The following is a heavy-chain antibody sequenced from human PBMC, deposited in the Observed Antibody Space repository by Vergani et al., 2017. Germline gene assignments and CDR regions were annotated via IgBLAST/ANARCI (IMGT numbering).Heavy chain of an antibody. V-gene: IGHV1-2*02. D-gene: IGHD6-13*01. J-gene: IGHJ4*02. CDR2: IHPNSGDT. Sequence: QVQLVQSGAEVKKPGASVKVSCKASGNTFTGYYMHWVRQAPGQGLEWMGWIHPNSGDTNYAQKFQGRVTVTRDTSVSTAYMGLGRLGSDDTAVYYCASLSAWSSNYVGFWGQGTVVTVSS. CDR1: GNTFTGYY. CDR3: ASLSAWSSNYVGF.